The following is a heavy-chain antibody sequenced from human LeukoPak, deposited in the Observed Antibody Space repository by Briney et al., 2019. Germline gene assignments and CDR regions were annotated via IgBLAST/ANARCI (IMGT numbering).Heavy chain of an antibody. J-gene: IGHJ6*02. D-gene: IGHD3-10*01. CDR3: ARDRLLWFGELIPTAYGMDV. CDR1: GFTFSSYG. Sequence: GGSLRLSCAASGFTFSSYGMLWVRQAPGKGLEWVAVIWYDGSNKYYADSVKGRFTISRDNSKNTLYLQMNSLRAEDTAVYYCARDRLLWFGELIPTAYGMDVWGQGTTVTVSS. CDR2: IWYDGSNK. V-gene: IGHV3-33*01.